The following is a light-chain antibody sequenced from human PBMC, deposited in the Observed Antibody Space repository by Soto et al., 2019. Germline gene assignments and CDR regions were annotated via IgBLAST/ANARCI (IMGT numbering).Light chain of an antibody. Sequence: IFMTHXPATLSXXXXDXGTXSXSASQSVSSNLAWYQQKPGQAPRLLIYGASTRATGIPARFSGSGSGTEFTLTISSLQSEDFAVYYCQQYNNWPSITLGQGTRLEI. V-gene: IGKV3D-15*01. J-gene: IGKJ5*01. CDR3: QQYNNWPSIT. CDR1: QSVSSN. CDR2: GAS.